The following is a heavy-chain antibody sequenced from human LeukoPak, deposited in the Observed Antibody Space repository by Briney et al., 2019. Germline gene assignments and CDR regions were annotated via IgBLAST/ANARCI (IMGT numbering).Heavy chain of an antibody. CDR3: ATGGRSGVALEQ. D-gene: IGHD3-3*01. V-gene: IGHV3-53*01. Sequence: GGSLRLTCVVSGFIASSNYMSWVRQAPGKGLEWISLIYSGGTTHYADSVMGRFTISRDNSKTTLFLQMNSLKAEDTAVYYCATGGRSGVALEQWGQGTLVTVSS. CDR2: IYSGGTT. CDR1: GFIASSNY. J-gene: IGHJ4*02.